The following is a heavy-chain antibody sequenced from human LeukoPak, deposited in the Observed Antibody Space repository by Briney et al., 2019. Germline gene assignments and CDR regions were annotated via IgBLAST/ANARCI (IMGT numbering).Heavy chain of an antibody. J-gene: IGHJ4*02. CDR1: GFTFSSYG. CDR3: AKDGRATTVTTLHY. V-gene: IGHV3-30*18. CDR2: ISYDGSNK. Sequence: GGSLRLSCAASGFTFSSYGMHWVRQAPGKGLEWVAVISYDGSNKYYADSVKGRFTISRDNSKNTLYLQMNSLRAGDTAVYYCAKDGRATTVTTLHYWGQGTLVTVSS. D-gene: IGHD4-4*01.